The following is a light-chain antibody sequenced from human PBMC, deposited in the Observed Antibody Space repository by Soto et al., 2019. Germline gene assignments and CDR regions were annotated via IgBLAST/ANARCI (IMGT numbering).Light chain of an antibody. Sequence: EIVLTQSPGTLSLSPGETSTLSCRASQSLRPTYLAWYQQKPGQAPRLIIYGASFRATDIPNRFSGRGSGTDFTLSISRLEPEDFAVYYCQQYVTSPRTFGHGIRGDIK. CDR2: GAS. V-gene: IGKV3-20*01. J-gene: IGKJ1*01. CDR3: QQYVTSPRT. CDR1: QSLRPTY.